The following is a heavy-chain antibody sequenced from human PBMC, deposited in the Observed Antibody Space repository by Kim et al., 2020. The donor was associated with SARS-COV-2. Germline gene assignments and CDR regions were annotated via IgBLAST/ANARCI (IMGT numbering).Heavy chain of an antibody. CDR3: ARVGYSSGYLNWFDP. D-gene: IGHD3-22*01. Sequence: GGSLRLSCAASGFTFSSYEMKWVRQAPGKGLEWVSYISSSGSTIYYADSVKGRFTISRDNAKNSLYLQMNSLRAEDTAVYYCARVGYSSGYLNWFDPWGQGTLVTVSS. J-gene: IGHJ5*02. CDR2: ISSSGSTI. CDR1: GFTFSSYE. V-gene: IGHV3-48*03.